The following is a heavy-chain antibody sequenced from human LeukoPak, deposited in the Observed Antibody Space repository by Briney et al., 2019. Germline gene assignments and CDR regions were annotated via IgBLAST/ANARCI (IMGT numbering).Heavy chain of an antibody. CDR3: ARGLRHYGDYGYYMDV. D-gene: IGHD4-17*01. Sequence: GGSLRLSCAASGFTFDDYGMSWVRQAPGKGLEWVSGINWNGGSTGYADSVKGRFTISRDNAKNSLYLQMNSLRAEGTALYYCARGLRHYGDYGYYMDVWGKGTTVTVSS. J-gene: IGHJ6*03. V-gene: IGHV3-20*04. CDR2: INWNGGST. CDR1: GFTFDDYG.